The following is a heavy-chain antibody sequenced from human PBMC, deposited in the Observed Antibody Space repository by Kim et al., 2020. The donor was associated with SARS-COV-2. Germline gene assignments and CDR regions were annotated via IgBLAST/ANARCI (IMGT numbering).Heavy chain of an antibody. J-gene: IGHJ6*02. Sequence: SETLSLTCTVSGGSISSGSYYWSWIRQPAGKGLEWIGRIYTSGSTNYNPSLKSRVTISVDTSKNQFSLKLSSVTAADTAVYYCASRASRDYGDEYYYYYGMDVWGQGTTVTVSS. CDR3: ASRASRDYGDEYYYYYGMDV. CDR1: GGSISSGSYY. V-gene: IGHV4-61*02. D-gene: IGHD4-17*01. CDR2: IYTSGST.